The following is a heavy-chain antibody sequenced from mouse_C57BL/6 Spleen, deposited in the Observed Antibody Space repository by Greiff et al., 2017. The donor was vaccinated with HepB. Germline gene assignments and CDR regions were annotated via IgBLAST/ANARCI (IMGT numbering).Heavy chain of an antibody. V-gene: IGHV1-42*01. CDR3: ARPYGSSYFDD. D-gene: IGHD1-1*01. CDR2: INPSTGGT. J-gene: IGHJ2*01. Sequence: VQLKQSGPELVKPGASVKISCKASGYSFTGYYMNWVKQSPEKSLEWIGEINPSTGGTTYNQKFKAKATLTVDKSSSTAYMQLKSLTSEDSAVYYCARPYGSSYFDDWGQGTTLTVSS. CDR1: GYSFTGYY.